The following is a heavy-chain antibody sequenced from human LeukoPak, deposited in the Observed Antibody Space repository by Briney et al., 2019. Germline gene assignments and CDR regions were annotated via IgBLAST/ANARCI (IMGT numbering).Heavy chain of an antibody. Sequence: ASVKVSCKASGGTFSSYAISWVRQAPGQGLEWMGGIIPIFGTANYAQKFQGRVTITADESTSTAYMELSSLRSEDTAVYYCARASTTRCYSCYFDYWGQGTLVTVSS. J-gene: IGHJ4*02. D-gene: IGHD2-2*01. CDR1: GGTFSSYA. V-gene: IGHV1-69*01. CDR2: IIPIFGTA. CDR3: ARASTTRCYSCYFDY.